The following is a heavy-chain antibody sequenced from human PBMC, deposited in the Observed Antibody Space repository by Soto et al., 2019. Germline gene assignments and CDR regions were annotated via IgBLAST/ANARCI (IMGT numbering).Heavy chain of an antibody. Sequence: QVQLVKSGRGVIQPGRSLRLSCAASGFTFSNYGMHWVRQAPGKGLEWVAVTSYDGSIRYYAGSVKGRFTISRDNSKNTLYLQINSLRTEDTAVYYCAKDRLAYCGGDCYWVDYWGQGTLLTVSS. CDR1: GFTFSNYG. J-gene: IGHJ4*02. D-gene: IGHD2-21*02. V-gene: IGHV3-30*18. CDR3: AKDRLAYCGGDCYWVDY. CDR2: TSYDGSIR.